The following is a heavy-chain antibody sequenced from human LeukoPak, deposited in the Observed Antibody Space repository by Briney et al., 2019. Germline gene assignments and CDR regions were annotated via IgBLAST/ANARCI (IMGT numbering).Heavy chain of an antibody. CDR3: ARAPTGYYYGSGSYYSYYFDY. CDR2: INSDGSST. Sequence: GGSLRLSCAASGFTFSSYWMHWVRQAPGKGLVWVSRINSDGSSTSYADSVKGRFTISRDNAKNTLYLQMNSLRAEDTAVYYCARAPTGYYYGSGSYYSYYFDYWAREPWSPSPQ. D-gene: IGHD3-10*01. CDR1: GFTFSSYW. V-gene: IGHV3-74*01. J-gene: IGHJ4*02.